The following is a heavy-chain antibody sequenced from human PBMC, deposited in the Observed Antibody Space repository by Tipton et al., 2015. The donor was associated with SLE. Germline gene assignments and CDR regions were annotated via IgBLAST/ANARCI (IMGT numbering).Heavy chain of an antibody. Sequence: LRLSCTVSGGSISSGSYYWSWIRQPAGKGLEWIGRIYTSGSTNYNPSLKSRVTISVDTSKNQFSLKLSSVTAADTAVYYCARDADYSKVLDYRGQGTLVTVSS. CDR3: ARDADYSKVLDY. CDR2: IYTSGST. J-gene: IGHJ4*02. D-gene: IGHD4-11*01. V-gene: IGHV4-61*02. CDR1: GGSISSGSYY.